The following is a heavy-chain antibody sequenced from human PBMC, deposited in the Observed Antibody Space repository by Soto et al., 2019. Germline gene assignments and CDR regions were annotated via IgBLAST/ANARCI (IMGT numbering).Heavy chain of an antibody. CDR1: GFTFSNAW. V-gene: IGHV3-15*07. Sequence: SGGSLRLSCAASGFTFSNAWMNWVRQAPGKGLEWVGRIKSKTDGGTTDYAAPVKGRFTISRDDSKNTLYLQMNSLKTEDTAVYYCTTDSLSPVLRYFDWLLPQVRWGQGTLVTVSS. D-gene: IGHD3-9*01. CDR2: IKSKTDGGTT. CDR3: TTDSLSPVLRYFDWLLPQVR. J-gene: IGHJ4*02.